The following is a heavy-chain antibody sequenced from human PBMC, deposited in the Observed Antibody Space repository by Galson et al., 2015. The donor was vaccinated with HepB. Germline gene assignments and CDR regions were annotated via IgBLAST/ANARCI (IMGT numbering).Heavy chain of an antibody. CDR2: ISGSGGST. J-gene: IGHJ6*02. Sequence: SLRLSCAASGFTFSSYAMSWVRQAPGKGLEWVSAISGSGGSTYYADSVKGRFTISRDNSKNTLYLQMNSLRAEDTAVYYCAKDRGVPAASIYYYYYGMDVWGQGTTVTVSS. V-gene: IGHV3-23*01. D-gene: IGHD2-2*01. CDR1: GFTFSSYA. CDR3: AKDRGVPAASIYYYYYGMDV.